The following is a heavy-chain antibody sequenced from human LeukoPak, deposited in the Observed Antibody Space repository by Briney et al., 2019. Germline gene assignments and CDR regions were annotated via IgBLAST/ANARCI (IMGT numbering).Heavy chain of an antibody. D-gene: IGHD3-22*01. J-gene: IGHJ5*02. Sequence: SETLSLTCTVSGGSINTFYWSWIRQPGGKGLDWIGRIYARGNTNYNPSLKSRVTISVDTSKNQFSLKLSSVTAADTAVYYCARVTYYYDSSGYYFAWFDPWGQGTLVTVSS. CDR2: IYARGNT. V-gene: IGHV4-4*07. CDR3: ARVTYYYDSSGYYFAWFDP. CDR1: GGSINTFY.